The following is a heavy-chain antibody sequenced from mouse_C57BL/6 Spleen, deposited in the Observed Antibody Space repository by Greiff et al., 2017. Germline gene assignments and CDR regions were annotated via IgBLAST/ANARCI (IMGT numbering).Heavy chain of an antibody. CDR2: IYPGDGAT. J-gene: IGHJ3*01. D-gene: IGHD2-5*01. V-gene: IGHV1-82*01. CDR3: ARYSNYGAWFAY. CDR1: GYAFSSSW. Sequence: VQLQQSGPELVKPGASVKISCKASGYAFSSSWMNWVKQRPGKGLEWIGRIYPGDGATNYNGKFKGKATLTADKSSSTAYMQLSSLTSEDSAVYFCARYSNYGAWFAYWGQGTLVTVSA.